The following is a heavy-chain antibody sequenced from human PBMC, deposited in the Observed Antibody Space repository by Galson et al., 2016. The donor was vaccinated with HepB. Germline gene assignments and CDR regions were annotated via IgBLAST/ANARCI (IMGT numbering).Heavy chain of an antibody. CDR1: GGTFSSYA. V-gene: IGHV1-69*13. CDR2: IIPIFGTA. J-gene: IGHJ6*02. D-gene: IGHD6-13*01. CDR3: ARAGSSWYVNQHYYYGMDV. Sequence: SVKVSCKASGGTFSSYAISWVRQAPGQGLEWMGGIIPIFGTANYAQRFQGRVTITADESTSTAYMELSSLRSEDTAVYYCARAGSSWYVNQHYYYGMDVWGQGTTVTVSS.